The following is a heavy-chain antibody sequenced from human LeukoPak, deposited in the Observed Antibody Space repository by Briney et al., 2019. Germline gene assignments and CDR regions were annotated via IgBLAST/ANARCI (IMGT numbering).Heavy chain of an antibody. CDR3: ARGLGIYSGSYFDG. D-gene: IGHD1-26*01. Sequence: GASVKVSCKASGSTFSSYAISLVRPAPGQGLEWMGGLLPIFGTANYAQKFQGRVTITADESTSTAYMERRSRRSEDTAVYYCARGLGIYSGSYFDGWGEGTLVTV. V-gene: IGHV1-69*01. CDR1: GSTFSSYA. CDR2: LLPIFGTA. J-gene: IGHJ4*02.